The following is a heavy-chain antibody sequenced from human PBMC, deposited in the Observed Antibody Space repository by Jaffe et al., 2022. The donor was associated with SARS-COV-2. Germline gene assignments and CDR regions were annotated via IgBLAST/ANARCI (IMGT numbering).Heavy chain of an antibody. V-gene: IGHV1-18*01. Sequence: QVQLVQSGAEVKKPGASVKVSCKASGYTFTSYGISWVRQAPGQGLEWMGWISAYNGNTNYAQKLQGRVTMTTDTSTSTAYMELRSLRSDDTAVYYCARDSSGRWVYYYYGMDVWGQGTTVTVSS. J-gene: IGHJ6*02. D-gene: IGHD3-10*01. CDR1: GYTFTSYG. CDR2: ISAYNGNT. CDR3: ARDSSGRWVYYYYGMDV.